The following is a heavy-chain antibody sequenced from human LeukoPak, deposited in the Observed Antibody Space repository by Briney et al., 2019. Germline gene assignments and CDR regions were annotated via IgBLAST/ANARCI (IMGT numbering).Heavy chain of an antibody. CDR2: IYYSGST. CDR1: GGSISSSSYY. Sequence: PSETLSLTCTVSGGSISSSSYYWGWIRQPPGKGLEWIGSIYYSGSTYYNPSLKSRVTISVDTSKNQFSLKLSSVTAADTSVYYCERAYDIVVVVAATSDAFDIWGQGTMVTVSS. V-gene: IGHV4-39*07. J-gene: IGHJ3*02. D-gene: IGHD2-15*01. CDR3: ERAYDIVVVVAATSDAFDI.